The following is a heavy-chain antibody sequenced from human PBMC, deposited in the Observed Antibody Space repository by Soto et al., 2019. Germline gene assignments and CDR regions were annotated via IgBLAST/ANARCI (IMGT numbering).Heavy chain of an antibody. Sequence: GASVKVSCKASGGTFSSYAISWVRQAPGQGLEWMGGIIPIFGTANYAQKFQGRVTITADESTSTAYVELSSLRSEDTAVYYCARFPRERYFDWPREGWGQGTLVTVSS. CDR2: IIPIFGTA. V-gene: IGHV1-69*13. CDR1: GGTFSSYA. CDR3: ARFPRERYFDWPREG. D-gene: IGHD3-9*01. J-gene: IGHJ4*02.